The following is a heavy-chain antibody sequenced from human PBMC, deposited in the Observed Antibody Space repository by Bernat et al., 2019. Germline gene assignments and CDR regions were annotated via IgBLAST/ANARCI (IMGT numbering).Heavy chain of an antibody. CDR3: ARRLRSSGWYDFDI. Sequence: QLQLQESGPGLVKPSETLSLTCTVSGGSISSSSYYWGWIRQPPGKGLEWIGSIYYSWSTYYNPSLKSRVTISVDTSKNQFSLNLSSVTAADTAVYYCARRLRSSGWYDFDIWGKGKMVTVT. V-gene: IGHV4-39*01. CDR1: GGSISSSSYY. D-gene: IGHD6-19*01. J-gene: IGHJ3*02. CDR2: IYYSWST.